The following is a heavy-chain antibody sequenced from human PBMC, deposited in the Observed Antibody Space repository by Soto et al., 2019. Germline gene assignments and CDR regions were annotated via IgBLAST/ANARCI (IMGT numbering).Heavy chain of an antibody. CDR2: IYYSGST. J-gene: IGHJ4*02. Sequence: PSETLSLTCTVSGGSISDYYWSWIRQPPGKGLEWIGYIYYSGSTNYNPSLKSRVTISVDTSKKQFSLKLSSVTAADTAVYYCARSDGRYWGQGTLVTVSS. CDR1: GGSISDYY. V-gene: IGHV4-59*01. CDR3: ARSDGRY.